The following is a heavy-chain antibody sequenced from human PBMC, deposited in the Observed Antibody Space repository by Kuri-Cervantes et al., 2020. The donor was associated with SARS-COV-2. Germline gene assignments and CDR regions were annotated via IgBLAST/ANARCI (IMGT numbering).Heavy chain of an antibody. J-gene: IGHJ4*02. D-gene: IGHD2-21*02. CDR3: HTLIGVSATAYDDY. CDR1: GFIFSNAW. V-gene: IGHV3-15*01. Sequence: GESLKISCAASGFIFSNAWMSWVRQAPGKGLEWIGRIKSRADGGTRDYAAPVKGRFTLSRDDSTNTLYLQMNSLKTEDTALYYCHTLIGVSATAYDDYWGQGTLVTVSS. CDR2: IKSRADGGTR.